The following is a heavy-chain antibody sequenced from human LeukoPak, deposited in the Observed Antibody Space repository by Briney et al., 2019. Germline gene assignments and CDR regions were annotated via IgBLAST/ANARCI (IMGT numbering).Heavy chain of an antibody. CDR2: ISYDGSNK. V-gene: IGHV3-30-3*01. CDR3: ARAVPDQFDSSGHELDY. J-gene: IGHJ4*02. Sequence: GGSLRLSCAASGFTFSSYAMHWVRQAPGKGLEWVAVISYDGSNKYYADSVKGRFTISRDNSKNTLYLQMNSLRAEDTAVYYCARAVPDQFDSSGHELDYWGQGTLVTVSS. D-gene: IGHD3-22*01. CDR1: GFTFSSYA.